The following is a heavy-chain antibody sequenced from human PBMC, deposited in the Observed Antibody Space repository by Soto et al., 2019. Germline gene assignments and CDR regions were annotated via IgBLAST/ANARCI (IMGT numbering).Heavy chain of an antibody. V-gene: IGHV1-18*01. CDR1: GYTFPSST. CDR2: IKAYSGNT. D-gene: IGHD4-17*01. Sequence: QVQLVQSGAEVKKPGASVKVSCKASGYTFPSSTISWLRQAPGQGLEWMGWIKAYSGNTNYAQKLQGRVTRTTDTSTNTAYMELGSLTSDDTAMYYCAIADYGDDDYWGQGTLVTVSS. J-gene: IGHJ4*02. CDR3: AIADYGDDDY.